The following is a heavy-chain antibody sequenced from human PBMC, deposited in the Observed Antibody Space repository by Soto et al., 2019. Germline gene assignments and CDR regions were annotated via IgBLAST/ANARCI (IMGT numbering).Heavy chain of an antibody. V-gene: IGHV4-31*03. CDR2: INYSGST. D-gene: IGHD1-26*01. CDR1: GGSISSGGYY. CDR3: ARDFGSLGATIDY. J-gene: IGHJ4*02. Sequence: SETLSLTCTVSGGSISSGGYYWSWIRQHPGKGLEWIGYINYSGSTYYNPSLKSRVTISVDTSKNTLYLQMNSLRAEDTAVYYCARDFGSLGATIDYWGQGTLVTVSS.